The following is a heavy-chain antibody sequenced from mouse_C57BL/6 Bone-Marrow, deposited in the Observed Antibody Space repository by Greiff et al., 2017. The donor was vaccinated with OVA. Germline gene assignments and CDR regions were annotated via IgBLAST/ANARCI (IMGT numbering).Heavy chain of an antibody. Sequence: VQLKQPGAELVKPGASVKLSCKASGYTFTSYWMQWVKQRPGQGLEWIGEIDPSDSYTNYNQKFKGKATLTVDTSSSTAYMQPSSLTSEDYAVYYCARRGYDYDGGFDYWGQGTTLTVSS. J-gene: IGHJ2*01. D-gene: IGHD2-4*01. V-gene: IGHV1-50*01. CDR3: ARRGYDYDGGFDY. CDR2: IDPSDSYT. CDR1: GYTFTSYW.